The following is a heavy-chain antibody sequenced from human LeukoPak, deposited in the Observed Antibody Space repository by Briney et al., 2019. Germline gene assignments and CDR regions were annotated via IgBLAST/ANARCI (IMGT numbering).Heavy chain of an antibody. J-gene: IGHJ3*02. CDR3: ARDDYGGKLDI. CDR2: IWYDGSNK. Sequence: PGRSLRLSRAASGFTFSNYDMHWVRQAPGKGLEWVAVIWYDGSNKYYADSVKGRFTISRDNSKNTLYLQMNSLRAEDTAVYYCARDDYGGKLDIWGQGTVVTVSS. D-gene: IGHD4-23*01. V-gene: IGHV3-33*01. CDR1: GFTFSNYD.